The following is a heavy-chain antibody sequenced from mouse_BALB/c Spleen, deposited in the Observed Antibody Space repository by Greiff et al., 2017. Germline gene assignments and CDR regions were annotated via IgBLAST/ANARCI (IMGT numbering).Heavy chain of an antibody. Sequence: EVQVVESGGGLVKPGGSLKLSCAASGFTFSSYTMSWVRQTPEKRLEWVATISSGGSYTYYPDSVKGRFTISRDNAKNTLYLQMSSLKSEDTAMYYCTRAPYYGYDNAMDYWGQGTSVTVSS. D-gene: IGHD2-9*01. CDR1: GFTFSSYT. CDR3: TRAPYYGYDNAMDY. CDR2: ISSGGSYT. V-gene: IGHV5-6-4*01. J-gene: IGHJ4*01.